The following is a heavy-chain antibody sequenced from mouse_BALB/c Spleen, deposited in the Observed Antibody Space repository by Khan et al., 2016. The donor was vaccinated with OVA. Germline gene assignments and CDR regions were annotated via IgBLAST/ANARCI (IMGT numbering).Heavy chain of an antibody. D-gene: IGHD1-1*02. Sequence: EVELVESGGGLVQPKGSLKLSCAASGFTFNTYAMNWVRQAPGKGLEWVARIRSKSNNYATYYADSVKDRFTISRDDSQSMLYLQMNNLKIEDTAMYYCVRHGYFDYWGQGTTLTVSS. J-gene: IGHJ2*01. CDR2: IRSKSNNYAT. CDR1: GFTFNTYA. V-gene: IGHV10-1*02. CDR3: VRHGYFDY.